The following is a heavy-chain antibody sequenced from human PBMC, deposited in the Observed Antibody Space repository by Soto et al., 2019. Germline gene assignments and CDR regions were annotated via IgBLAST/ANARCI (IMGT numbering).Heavy chain of an antibody. CDR1: GYSFTSYW. Sequence: VESLKISCKGSGYSFTSYWISWVRQMPGKGLEWMGRIDPSDSYTNYSPSFQGHVTISADKSISTAYLQWSSLKASDTAMYYCARRKRPMSPYGMDVWGQGTTVTVSS. CDR2: IDPSDSYT. CDR3: ARRKRPMSPYGMDV. V-gene: IGHV5-10-1*01. J-gene: IGHJ6*02.